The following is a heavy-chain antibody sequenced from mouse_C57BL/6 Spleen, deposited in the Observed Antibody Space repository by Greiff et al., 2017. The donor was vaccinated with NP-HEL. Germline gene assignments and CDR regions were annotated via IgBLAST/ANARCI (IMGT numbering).Heavy chain of an antibody. V-gene: IGHV1-54*01. CDR3: ARPPYGSNYNYAMDY. CDR1: GYAFTNYL. CDR2: INPGSGGT. J-gene: IGHJ4*01. D-gene: IGHD1-1*01. Sequence: QVQLQQSGAELVRPGTSVKVSCKASGYAFTNYLIEWVKQRPGQGLEWIGVINPGSGGTNYNEKFKGKATLTADKSSSTAYMQLSSLTSEDSAVYFCARPPYGSNYNYAMDYWGQGTSVTVSS.